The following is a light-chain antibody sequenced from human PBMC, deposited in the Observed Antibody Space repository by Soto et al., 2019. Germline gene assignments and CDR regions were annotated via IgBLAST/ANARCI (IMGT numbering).Light chain of an antibody. V-gene: IGKV3-20*01. J-gene: IGKJ2*01. Sequence: EIVLTQSPGTLSLSPGERATLSCRASQSVITSYLAWYQQKPGQAPRLLIYGVSTRATGIPDRFSGSGSGTDFTLTISRLEPEDVAEYYCQHYGTSPPMYTFGQGTKLEIK. CDR3: QHYGTSPPMYT. CDR1: QSVITSY. CDR2: GVS.